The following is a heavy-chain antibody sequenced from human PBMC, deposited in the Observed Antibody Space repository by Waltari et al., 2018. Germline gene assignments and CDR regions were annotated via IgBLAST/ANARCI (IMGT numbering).Heavy chain of an antibody. CDR3: ARQEMATIWAFDY. Sequence: QVQLQESGPGLVKPSETLSLTCTVSGGSISSYYWSWIRQPPGKGLEWIGYIYYSGSTNYNPSLKSRVTISVDTSKNQFSLKLSSVTAADTAVYYCARQEMATIWAFDYWGQGTLVTVSS. J-gene: IGHJ4*02. V-gene: IGHV4-59*08. CDR2: IYYSGST. CDR1: GGSISSYY. D-gene: IGHD5-12*01.